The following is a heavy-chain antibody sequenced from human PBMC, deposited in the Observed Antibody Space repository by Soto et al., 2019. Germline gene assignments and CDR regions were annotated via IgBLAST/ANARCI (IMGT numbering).Heavy chain of an antibody. J-gene: IGHJ3*02. CDR3: AKSPGGYYSFDI. CDR1: GFTFSSYA. V-gene: IGHV3-30*18. CDR2: ISYDGSNK. D-gene: IGHD3-3*01. Sequence: PGGSLRLSCAASGFTFSSYAMSWVRQAPGKGLEWVAVISYDGSNKYYADSVKGRFTISRDNSKNTLYLQMNSLRAEDTAVYYCAKSPGGYYSFDIWGQGTMVTVSS.